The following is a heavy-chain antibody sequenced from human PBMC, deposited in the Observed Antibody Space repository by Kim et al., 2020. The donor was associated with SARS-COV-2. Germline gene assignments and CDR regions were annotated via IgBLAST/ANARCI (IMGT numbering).Heavy chain of an antibody. CDR3: AKDRGGQQWLVQSIYYYYYGMDV. CDR1: GFTFSSYG. D-gene: IGHD6-19*01. V-gene: IGHV3-30*18. CDR2: ISYDGSNK. Sequence: GGSLRLSCAASGFTFSSYGMHWVRQAPGKGLEWVAVISYDGSNKYYADSVKGRFTISRDNSKNTLYLQMNSLRAEDTAVYYCAKDRGGQQWLVQSIYYYYYGMDVWGQGTTVTVSS. J-gene: IGHJ6*02.